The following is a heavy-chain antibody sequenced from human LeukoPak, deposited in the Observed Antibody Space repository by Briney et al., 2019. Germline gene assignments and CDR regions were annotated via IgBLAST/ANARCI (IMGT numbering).Heavy chain of an antibody. Sequence: SETLSLTCTVSGGSISSYYWSWIRQPPGKGLEWIGYIYYSGSTNYNPSLKSRVTISVDTSKNQFSLKLSSVTAADTAVYYCARAKMAGPYDYYMDVWGKGTTVTVSS. V-gene: IGHV4-59*01. CDR2: IYYSGST. CDR3: ARAKMAGPYDYYMDV. CDR1: GGSISSYY. J-gene: IGHJ6*03. D-gene: IGHD5-24*01.